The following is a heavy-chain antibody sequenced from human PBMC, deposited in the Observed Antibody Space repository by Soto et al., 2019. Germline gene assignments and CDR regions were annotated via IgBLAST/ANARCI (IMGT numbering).Heavy chain of an antibody. Sequence: EVQLVESGGGLVQPGGSLRLSCAASGFTFSSYWMHRVRQAPGKGLVWVSRINSDGSSTSYAGSVKGRFTISRDNAKNTLYLQMNSLRAEDTAVYYCARERLLGFGESSDYWGQGTLVTVSS. CDR3: ARERLLGFGESSDY. J-gene: IGHJ4*02. CDR1: GFTFSSYW. V-gene: IGHV3-74*01. D-gene: IGHD3-10*01. CDR2: INSDGSST.